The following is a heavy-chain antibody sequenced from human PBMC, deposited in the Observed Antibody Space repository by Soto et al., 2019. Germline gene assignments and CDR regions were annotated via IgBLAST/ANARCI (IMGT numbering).Heavy chain of an antibody. CDR1: GYTFTSYA. Sequence: QVQLVQSGAEVKKPGASVKVSCKASGYTFTSYAISWMRQAPGQGPEWMGWISAYNGKTNYAQKVQSRVTLTTDTSTTTAYMELRSLRSDDTAVYYCARSSYSSSPDYYYGMDVWGQGTTVTVSS. J-gene: IGHJ6*02. CDR2: ISAYNGKT. D-gene: IGHD6-6*01. V-gene: IGHV1-18*01. CDR3: ARSSYSSSPDYYYGMDV.